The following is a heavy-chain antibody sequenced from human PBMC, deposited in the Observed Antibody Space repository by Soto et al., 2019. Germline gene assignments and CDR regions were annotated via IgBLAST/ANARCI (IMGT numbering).Heavy chain of an antibody. CDR2: IYYSGST. D-gene: IGHD1-1*01. CDR1: GGSISSYY. Sequence: SETLSLTCTVSGGSISSYYWSWIRQPPGKGLEWIGYIYYSGSTNYNPSLKSRVTISVDTSKNQFSLKLSSVTAAGTAVYYCARGGTGTPLYYYYGMDVWGQGTTVTVSS. CDR3: ARGGTGTPLYYYYGMDV. J-gene: IGHJ6*02. V-gene: IGHV4-59*01.